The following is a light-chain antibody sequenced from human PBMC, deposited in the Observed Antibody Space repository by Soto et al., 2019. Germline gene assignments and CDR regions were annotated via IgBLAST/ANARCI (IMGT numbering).Light chain of an antibody. CDR2: QVT. CDR1: SSDVGIYNY. Sequence: QSVLAQPGSVSGSPGQSITISCTGTSSDVGIYNYVSWYQQHPGKAPKLMIYQVTNRPSGVSNRFSGSTSGNTASLTISGLQAEDEADYYCSSYTGSTNYVFGTGTKVTVL. CDR3: SSYTGSTNYV. V-gene: IGLV2-14*01. J-gene: IGLJ1*01.